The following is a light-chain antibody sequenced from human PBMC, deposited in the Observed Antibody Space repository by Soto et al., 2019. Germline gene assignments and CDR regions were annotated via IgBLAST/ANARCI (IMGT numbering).Light chain of an antibody. V-gene: IGKV3-11*01. CDR2: DAS. CDR3: QQRSNWPRT. Sequence: EIVLTQSPATLSLSPGERATLSCRASQSVSSYLAWYQQTPGQAPRLLIYDASNRASGIPARFSGSGSGTDVPLTISSLEPEDFSVYYCQQRSNWPRTFGQGTKVEIK. J-gene: IGKJ1*01. CDR1: QSVSSY.